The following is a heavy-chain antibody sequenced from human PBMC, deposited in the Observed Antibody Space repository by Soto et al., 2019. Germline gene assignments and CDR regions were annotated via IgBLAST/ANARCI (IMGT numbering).Heavy chain of an antibody. CDR2: IIPIFGTA. CDR1: GGTFSSYA. D-gene: IGHD5-18*01. J-gene: IGHJ4*02. CDR3: ARSGDTAMVSTFEY. V-gene: IGHV1-69*13. Sequence: ASVKVSCKASGGTFSSYAISWVRQAPGQGLEWMGGIIPIFGTANYAQKFQGRVTITADESTSTAYMELSSLRSEDTAVYYCARSGDTAMVSTFEYWGQGTLVNVSS.